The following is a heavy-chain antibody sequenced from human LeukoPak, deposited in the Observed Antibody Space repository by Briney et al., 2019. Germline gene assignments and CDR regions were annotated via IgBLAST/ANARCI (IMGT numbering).Heavy chain of an antibody. CDR1: GFTFSSYG. Sequence: TGGSLRLSCAASGFTFSSYGMHWVRQAPGKGLEWVAFVRYDGTNKYYADSVKGRFTISRDNSKNTLYLHMNSLRVEDKAVYYCAKDQGYIVILPPPTYDYWGQGTLVTVSS. CDR3: AKDQGYIVILPPPTYDY. J-gene: IGHJ4*02. CDR2: VRYDGTNK. V-gene: IGHV3-30*02. D-gene: IGHD2-2*01.